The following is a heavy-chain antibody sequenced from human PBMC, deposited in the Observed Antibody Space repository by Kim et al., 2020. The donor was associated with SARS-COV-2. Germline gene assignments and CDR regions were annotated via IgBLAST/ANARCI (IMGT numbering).Heavy chain of an antibody. CDR3: AGVSSGSSSWYWFDP. Sequence: WGSLRLSCAASGFTFSDYYMTWIRQSPGKGLEWLSYISSSGSYIVYADSVKGRYSISRDNAKDSWFLQMNSLRAEDTAVYYCAGVSSGSSSWYWFDPWGQGTLVTVSS. D-gene: IGHD6-13*01. CDR2: ISSSGSYI. J-gene: IGHJ5*02. CDR1: GFTFSDYY. V-gene: IGHV3-11*05.